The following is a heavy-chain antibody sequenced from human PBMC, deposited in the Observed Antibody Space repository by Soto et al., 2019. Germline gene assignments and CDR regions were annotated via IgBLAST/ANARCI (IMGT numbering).Heavy chain of an antibody. D-gene: IGHD3-10*01. J-gene: IGHJ5*02. CDR2: TNPNSGGT. Sequence: ASVKVSCKASGYTFTGSDMNWVRQAPGQGLEWMGWTNPNSGGTNYAQKFQGRVTITRDTSISTAYMELSRLRADDTAVYYCARGRITMVGSNCFDPWGQGTLVTVSS. V-gene: IGHV1-2*02. CDR1: GYTFTGSD. CDR3: ARGRITMVGSNCFDP.